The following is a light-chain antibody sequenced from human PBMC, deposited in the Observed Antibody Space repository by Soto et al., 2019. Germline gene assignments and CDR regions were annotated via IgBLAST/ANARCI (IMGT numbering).Light chain of an antibody. J-gene: IGKJ4*01. CDR2: GAS. V-gene: IGKV3-20*01. CDR1: QSVSSNY. Sequence: EIVLTQSPGTLSLSPGERATLSCRASQSVSSNYLAWYQQRPGQAPRLLLYGASSRATGIPDRFGGSGSGTDFTLTISRLEPEDFAVYYCQQYGSSPQTFGGGTKVEIK. CDR3: QQYGSSPQT.